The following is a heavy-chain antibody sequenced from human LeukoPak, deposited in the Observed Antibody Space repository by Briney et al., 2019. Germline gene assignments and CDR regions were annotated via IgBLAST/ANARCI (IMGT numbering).Heavy chain of an antibody. CDR3: ARVRCSGGSCPYYYYYYYMDV. J-gene: IGHJ6*03. D-gene: IGHD2-15*01. CDR2: IHYSGST. Sequence: SETLSLTCTVSGYSISSGYYWGWIRQPPGKGLEWIGSIHYSGSTYYNPSLQSRVTISIDTSKNRFSLKLRFVTAADTAVYYCARVRCSGGSCPYYYYYYYMDVWGKGTTVTVSS. V-gene: IGHV4-38-2*02. CDR1: GYSISSGYY.